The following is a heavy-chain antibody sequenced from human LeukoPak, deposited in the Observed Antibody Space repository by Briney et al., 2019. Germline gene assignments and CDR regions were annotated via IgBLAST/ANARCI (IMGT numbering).Heavy chain of an antibody. CDR3: ARDLSVATNYYYYYMDV. V-gene: IGHV1-18*01. J-gene: IGHJ6*03. Sequence: ASVKVSCNASGYTFTSCGIRWVRQAPGQGLEWMGWINAYNGNTNYAQKLQGRVTMTTDTSTSTAYMELRSLRSDDTAVYYCARDLSVATNYYYYYMDVWGKGTTVTISS. CDR2: INAYNGNT. D-gene: IGHD6-19*01. CDR1: GYTFTSCG.